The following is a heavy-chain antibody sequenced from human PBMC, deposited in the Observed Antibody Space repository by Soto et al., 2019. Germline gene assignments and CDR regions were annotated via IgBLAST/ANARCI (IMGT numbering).Heavy chain of an antibody. D-gene: IGHD3-3*01. J-gene: IGHJ3*02. CDR1: GFTFSDYY. CDR2: ISSSSSYT. Sequence: GGSLRLSCAASGFTFSDYYMSWIRQAPGKGLERVSYISSSSSYTNYADSVKGRFTISRDNAKNSLYLQMNSLRAEDTAVYYCARDTYYDFWSGYFPHAFDIWGQGTMVTVSS. CDR3: ARDTYYDFWSGYFPHAFDI. V-gene: IGHV3-11*06.